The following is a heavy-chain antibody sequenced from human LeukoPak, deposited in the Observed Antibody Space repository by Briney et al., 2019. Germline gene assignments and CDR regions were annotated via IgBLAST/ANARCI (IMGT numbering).Heavy chain of an antibody. CDR1: GFTFSSYA. Sequence: PGGSLRLSCAASGFTFSSYAMHWVRQAPGTGLEWVAFVRYDGSGEYYADSVKGRFAISRDNFKNTLYLQMNSLRDEDSAVYYCAKVSTTGIAAAGARYMDVWGKGTTVIVSS. CDR3: AKVSTTGIAAAGARYMDV. V-gene: IGHV3-30*02. D-gene: IGHD6-13*01. CDR2: VRYDGSGE. J-gene: IGHJ6*03.